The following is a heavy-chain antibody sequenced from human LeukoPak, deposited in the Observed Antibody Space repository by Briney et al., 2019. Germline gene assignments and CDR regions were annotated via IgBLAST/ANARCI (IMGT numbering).Heavy chain of an antibody. CDR1: GYTFTSYD. J-gene: IGHJ6*04. Sequence: GASVKVSCKASGYTFTSYDINWVRQATGQGLEWMGWMNPNSGNTGYAQKFQGRVTITRNTSISTAYMELSSLRSEDTAVYYCARVPTVRFGGRTGYYYVWGKGTTVTVSS. V-gene: IGHV1-8*03. D-gene: IGHD3-10*01. CDR2: MNPNSGNT. CDR3: ARVPTVRFGGRTGYYYV.